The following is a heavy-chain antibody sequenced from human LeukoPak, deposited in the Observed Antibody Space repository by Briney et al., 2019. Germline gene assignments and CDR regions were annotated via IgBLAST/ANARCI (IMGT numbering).Heavy chain of an antibody. CDR1: GFTFSSYA. J-gene: IGHJ4*02. D-gene: IGHD3-10*01. V-gene: IGHV3-30*04. Sequence: PGRSLRLSCAASGFTFSSYAMHWVRQAPGKGLEWVAVISYDGSNKYYADSVKGRFTISRDNSKNTLYLQMNSLRAEDTAVYYCARVTMVRGAAFDYWGQGTLVTVSS. CDR3: ARVTMVRGAAFDY. CDR2: ISYDGSNK.